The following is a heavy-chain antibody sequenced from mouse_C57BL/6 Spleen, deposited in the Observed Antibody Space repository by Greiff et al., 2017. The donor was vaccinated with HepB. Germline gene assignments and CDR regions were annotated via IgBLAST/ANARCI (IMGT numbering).Heavy chain of an antibody. CDR2: IYPGDGDT. V-gene: IGHV1-82*01. J-gene: IGHJ1*03. D-gene: IGHD1-1*01. CDR3: ARWSTTVVAHGYFDV. Sequence: QVQLKQSGPELVKPGASVKISCKASGYAFSSSWMNWVKQRPGKGLEWIGRIYPGDGDTNYNGKFKGKATLTADKSSSTAYMQLSSLTSDDSAVYFCARWSTTVVAHGYFDVWGTGTTVTVSS. CDR1: GYAFSSSW.